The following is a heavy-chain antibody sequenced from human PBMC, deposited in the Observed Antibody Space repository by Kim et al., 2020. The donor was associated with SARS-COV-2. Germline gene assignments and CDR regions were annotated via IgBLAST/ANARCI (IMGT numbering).Heavy chain of an antibody. Sequence: GGSLRLSCAASGFTFSSYGMHWVRQAPGKGLEWVAVIWYDGSNKYYADSVKGRFTISRDNSKNTLYLQMNSLRAEDTAVYYCARDRLYSNYVVWFDPWGQGTLVTVSS. CDR1: GFTFSSYG. J-gene: IGHJ5*02. D-gene: IGHD4-4*01. CDR3: ARDRLYSNYVVWFDP. CDR2: IWYDGSNK. V-gene: IGHV3-33*01.